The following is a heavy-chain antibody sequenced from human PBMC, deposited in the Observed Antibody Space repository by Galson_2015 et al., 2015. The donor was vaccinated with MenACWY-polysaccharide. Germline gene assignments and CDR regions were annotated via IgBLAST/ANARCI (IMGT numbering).Heavy chain of an antibody. CDR1: GFTFISYA. CDR2: IRSSGANT. Sequence: SLRLSCAASGFTFISYAMSWVRQAPGKGLEWVSAIRSSGANTYYADSVKGRFTISRDNSKDTLYLQMNSLRAEDTAVYYCASLTIAWGQGTLVTVSS. J-gene: IGHJ4*02. CDR3: ASLTIA. V-gene: IGHV3-23*01. D-gene: IGHD3-10*01.